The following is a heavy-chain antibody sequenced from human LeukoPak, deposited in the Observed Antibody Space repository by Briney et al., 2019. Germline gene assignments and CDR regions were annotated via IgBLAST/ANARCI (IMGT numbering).Heavy chain of an antibody. Sequence: PGRSLRLSCAASGFTFSNYAMSWVRQAPGKGLEWVSAISGTGGSIYYADSVKGRFTISRDNSKNTLYLQMNSLRAADTAVYYCAKGQRWELPFDYWGQGTLVTVSS. CDR2: ISGTGGSI. D-gene: IGHD1-26*01. CDR1: GFTFSNYA. V-gene: IGHV3-23*01. CDR3: AKGQRWELPFDY. J-gene: IGHJ4*02.